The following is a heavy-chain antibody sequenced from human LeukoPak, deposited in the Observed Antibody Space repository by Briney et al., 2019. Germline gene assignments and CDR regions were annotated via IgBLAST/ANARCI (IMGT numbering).Heavy chain of an antibody. CDR2: ISDSGGST. CDR3: AKDRPNSGWFFDY. V-gene: IGHV3-23*01. D-gene: IGHD6-19*01. J-gene: IGHJ4*02. Sequence: GGALRLPCAAFGFPLSRYAMGWVRPGSREGLEGVSAISDSGGSTHYADSVKGRFAISRDNSKNTLYLQMNSLRADDTAVYYCAKDRPNSGWFFDYWGQGTLVTVSS. CDR1: GFPLSRYA.